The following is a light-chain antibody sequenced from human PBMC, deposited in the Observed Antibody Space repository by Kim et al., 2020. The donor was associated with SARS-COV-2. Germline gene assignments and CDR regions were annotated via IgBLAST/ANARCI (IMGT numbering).Light chain of an antibody. Sequence: GERVPISCHGSSSNIGSNYVYWYQQLPGTAPKLLIYRNNQRPSGVPDRFSGSKSGTSASLAISGLRSEDEADYYCAAWDDSLSGWVFGGGTQLTVL. J-gene: IGLJ3*02. CDR2: RNN. CDR1: SSNIGSNY. V-gene: IGLV1-47*01. CDR3: AAWDDSLSGWV.